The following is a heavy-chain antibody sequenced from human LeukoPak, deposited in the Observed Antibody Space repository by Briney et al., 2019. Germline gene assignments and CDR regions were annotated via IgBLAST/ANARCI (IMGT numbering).Heavy chain of an antibody. Sequence: GGSLRLSCAASGFTFSSYSMNWVRQAPGEGLEWVSSISSSSSYIYYADSVKGRFTISRDNAKNSLYLQMNSLRAEDTAVYYCARPKNYADFDYWGQGTLATVSS. J-gene: IGHJ4*02. CDR1: GFTFSSYS. CDR2: ISSSSSYI. V-gene: IGHV3-21*01. CDR3: ARPKNYADFDY. D-gene: IGHD2-2*01.